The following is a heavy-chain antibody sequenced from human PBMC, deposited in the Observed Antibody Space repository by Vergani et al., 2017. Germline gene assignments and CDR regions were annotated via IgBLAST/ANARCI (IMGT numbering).Heavy chain of an antibody. J-gene: IGHJ4*02. Sequence: QVQLVQSGAEVKKPGSSVKVSCKASGGTFSSYAISWVRQAPGQGLEWMGRIITNSGGTNYAQKFQGRVTMTRDTSTSTAYTELSRLRSDDTAVYYCARRRRYYYDSSGPSDYWGQGTLVTVSS. CDR1: GGTFSSYA. D-gene: IGHD3-22*01. CDR3: ARRRRYYYDSSGPSDY. CDR2: IITNSGGT. V-gene: IGHV1-2*02.